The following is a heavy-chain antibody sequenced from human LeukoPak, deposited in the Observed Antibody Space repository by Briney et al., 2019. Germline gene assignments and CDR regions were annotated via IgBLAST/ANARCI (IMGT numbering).Heavy chain of an antibody. Sequence: SETLSLTCTVSGGSISSYYWSWIRQPPGKGLEWIGYIYYSGSTNYNPSLKSRVTISVDTSKNQFSLKLSSVTAADTAVYYCASKIRSSGWYVYWGQGTLVTVSS. CDR2: IYYSGST. CDR1: GGSISSYY. J-gene: IGHJ4*02. V-gene: IGHV4-59*12. CDR3: ASKIRSSGWYVY. D-gene: IGHD6-19*01.